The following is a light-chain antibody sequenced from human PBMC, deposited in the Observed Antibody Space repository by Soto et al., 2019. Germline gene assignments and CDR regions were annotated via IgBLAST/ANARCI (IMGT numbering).Light chain of an antibody. CDR3: QQYYSTPT. CDR1: QSVLYSSNNKNY. J-gene: IGKJ3*01. Sequence: DIVMTQSPDSLAVSLGERATINCKSSQSVLYSSNNKNYLAWYQQKPGQPPKLLIYWASTRESGLPDRFSGSGSGTDFTLTISSLQAEEVAVYYCQQYYSTPTFGPETKVDIK. CDR2: WAS. V-gene: IGKV4-1*01.